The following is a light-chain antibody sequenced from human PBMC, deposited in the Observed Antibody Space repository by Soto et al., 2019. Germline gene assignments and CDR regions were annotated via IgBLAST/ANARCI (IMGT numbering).Light chain of an antibody. CDR2: EIS. CDR1: STDIGGHNF. Sequence: QSALTQPAAASGSPGQSITISCTGTSTDIGGHNFVSWYQHHPGNAPKLLIYEISYRASGVPNRFTGSKSANTASLTISGLQAEDEADYYCTSYTASSFVVFGGGTKVTVL. J-gene: IGLJ2*01. V-gene: IGLV2-14*01. CDR3: TSYTASSFVV.